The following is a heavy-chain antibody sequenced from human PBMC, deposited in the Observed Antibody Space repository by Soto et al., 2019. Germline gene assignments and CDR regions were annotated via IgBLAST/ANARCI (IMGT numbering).Heavy chain of an antibody. J-gene: IGHJ4*02. Sequence: PVGSLRLSCAASGFTFSSYAMSWVRQAPGKGLESVSAISCSGGSTYYADSVKGRFTIPRDNSKNTQYLQMNSLRAEDTAVYYCAKEPHTAMVYFDYCGQGPLVTVYS. CDR1: GFTFSSYA. CDR2: ISCSGGST. CDR3: AKEPHTAMVYFDY. D-gene: IGHD5-18*01. V-gene: IGHV3-23*01.